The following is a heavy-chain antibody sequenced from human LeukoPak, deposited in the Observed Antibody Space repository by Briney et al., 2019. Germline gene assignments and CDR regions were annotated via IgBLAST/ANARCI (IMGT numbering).Heavy chain of an antibody. V-gene: IGHV4-59*01. CDR2: IHYSGST. CDR3: ARGGAYNKFDY. J-gene: IGHJ4*02. CDR1: GGSISSYY. D-gene: IGHD1-14*01. Sequence: SETLSLTCTVSGGSISSYYWSWIRQPPGKGLEWIGYIHYSGSTNYNPSLKSRVTISVDTSKNQFSLKLSSVTAADTAVYYCARGGAYNKFDYWGQGTLVTVSS.